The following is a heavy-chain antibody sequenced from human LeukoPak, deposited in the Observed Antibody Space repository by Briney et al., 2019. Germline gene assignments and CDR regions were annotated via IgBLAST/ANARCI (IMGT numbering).Heavy chain of an antibody. CDR2: IYSGGST. J-gene: IGHJ4*02. Sequence: GGSLRLSCAASGFTFSSNYMSWVHQAPGKGLEWVSVIYSGGSTYYADSVKGRFTISRDNSKNTLYLQMNSLRAEDTAVYYCAREYYDFWSGYYASYFDYWGQGTLVTVSS. CDR1: GFTFSSNY. CDR3: AREYYDFWSGYYASYFDY. V-gene: IGHV3-53*01. D-gene: IGHD3-3*01.